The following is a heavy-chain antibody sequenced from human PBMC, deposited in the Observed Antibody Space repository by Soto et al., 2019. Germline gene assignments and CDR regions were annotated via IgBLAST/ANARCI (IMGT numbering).Heavy chain of an antibody. Sequence: GGSLRLSCAASGFTFSSYGMHWVRQAPGKGLEWVAVIWYDGSNKYYADSVKGRFTISRDNSKNTLYLQMNSLRAEDTAVYYCARDPDCSSTSCFEYFQHWGQGTLVTVSS. J-gene: IGHJ1*01. CDR3: ARDPDCSSTSCFEYFQH. D-gene: IGHD2-2*01. V-gene: IGHV3-33*01. CDR2: IWYDGSNK. CDR1: GFTFSSYG.